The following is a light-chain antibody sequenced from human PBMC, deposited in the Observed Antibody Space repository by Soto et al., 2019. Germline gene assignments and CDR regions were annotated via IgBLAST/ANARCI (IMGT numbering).Light chain of an antibody. Sequence: DIQMTQSPSTLSASVGDRATITCRASQSISSWLAWYQQKPGKAPKLLIYDASSLESGVPSRFSGTGSGTEFTLTISSLQPDDFATYYCQQYHRSSITFGQGTRLETK. CDR1: QSISSW. CDR3: QQYHRSSIT. CDR2: DAS. V-gene: IGKV1-5*01. J-gene: IGKJ5*01.